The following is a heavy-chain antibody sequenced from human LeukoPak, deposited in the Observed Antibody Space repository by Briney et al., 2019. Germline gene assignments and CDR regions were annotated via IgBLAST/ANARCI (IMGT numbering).Heavy chain of an antibody. Sequence: SETLSLTCSVSGGSISSYYWNFIRQPPGKGLEWIGNIYYSGSTNYNPSLKSRVTISVDTSKNQFSLKLSSVTAADTAVYYCARGYSSSWYFNWFDPWGQGTLVTVSS. CDR1: GGSISSYY. D-gene: IGHD6-13*01. J-gene: IGHJ5*02. CDR2: IYYSGST. V-gene: IGHV4-59*01. CDR3: ARGYSSSWYFNWFDP.